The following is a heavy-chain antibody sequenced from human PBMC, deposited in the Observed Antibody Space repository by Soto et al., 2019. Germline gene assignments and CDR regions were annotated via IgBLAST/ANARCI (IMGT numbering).Heavy chain of an antibody. Sequence: QVQLVQSGAEVTKPGASVKVSCKAPGYTFTSYDINWVRQATGQGLEWMGWMSPNSGATGYAQKFQGRVTMTRDTSISTVYMELSNLRSEDTAIYYCARGVDNGVDVWGQGSTVTVSS. J-gene: IGHJ6*02. CDR2: MSPNSGAT. CDR1: GYTFTSYD. CDR3: ARGVDNGVDV. V-gene: IGHV1-8*01. D-gene: IGHD2-8*01.